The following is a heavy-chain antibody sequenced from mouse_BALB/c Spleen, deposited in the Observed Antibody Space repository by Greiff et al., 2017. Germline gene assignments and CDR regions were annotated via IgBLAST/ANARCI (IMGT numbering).Heavy chain of an antibody. CDR3: ARSKGWGNYVFDY. CDR2: IDPANGNT. Sequence: EVQLQQSGAELVKPGASVKLSCTASGFNIKDTYMHWVKQRPEQGLEWIGRIDPANGNTKYDPKFQGKATITADTSSNTAYLQLSSLTSEDTAVYYCARSKGWGNYVFDYWGQGTTLTVSS. J-gene: IGHJ2*01. D-gene: IGHD2-1*01. CDR1: GFNIKDTY. V-gene: IGHV14-3*02.